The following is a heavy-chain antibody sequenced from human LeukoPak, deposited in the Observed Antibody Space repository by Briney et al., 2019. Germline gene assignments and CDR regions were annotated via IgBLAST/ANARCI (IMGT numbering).Heavy chain of an antibody. D-gene: IGHD6-19*01. V-gene: IGHV3-23*01. CDR2: ISGSGGST. CDR3: ARVRIAVAGQGDY. CDR1: GFTFSSYA. Sequence: GGSLRLSCAASGFTFSSYAMSWVRQAPGKGLEWVSAISGSGGSTYYADSVKGRFTISRDNAKNSLYLQMNSLRAEDTAVYYCARVRIAVAGQGDYWGQGTLVTVSS. J-gene: IGHJ4*02.